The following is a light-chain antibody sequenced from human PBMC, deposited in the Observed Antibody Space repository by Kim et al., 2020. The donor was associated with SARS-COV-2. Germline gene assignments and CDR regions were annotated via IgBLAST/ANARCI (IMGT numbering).Light chain of an antibody. CDR2: YVS. J-gene: IGLJ3*02. V-gene: IGLV2-14*01. Sequence: QSALTQPASVSRSPGQSITMSCTGTSSDVGGYNYVSWHQQYSGKAPKLMIYYVSKRPSGVSNLFSGSKSGNTASLTISGLQPEDEADYYCSSYTSTSTWVFGGGTNLTVL. CDR1: SSDVGGYNY. CDR3: SSYTSTSTWV.